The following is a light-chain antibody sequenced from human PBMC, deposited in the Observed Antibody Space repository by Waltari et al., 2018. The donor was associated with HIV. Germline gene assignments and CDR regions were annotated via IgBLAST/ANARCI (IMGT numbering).Light chain of an antibody. CDR3: QVWDSSSDLNWV. CDR1: NIGIKS. CDR2: DDS. V-gene: IGLV3-21*04. Sequence: SYVLTQPPSVSVAPGKTARITCGGNNIGIKSEHWYQQKPGQAPVLVSYDDSDRPSGIPERFSGSNSGNTATLTISRVEAGDEADYYCQVWDSSSDLNWVFGGGTKLTVL. J-gene: IGLJ3*02.